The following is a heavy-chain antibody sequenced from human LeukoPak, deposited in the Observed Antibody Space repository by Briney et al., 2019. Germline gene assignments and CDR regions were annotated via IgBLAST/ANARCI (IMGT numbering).Heavy chain of an antibody. CDR3: ARDTAPRRITMIVVVTGIDY. J-gene: IGHJ4*02. CDR1: GFTFSSYW. D-gene: IGHD3-22*01. V-gene: IGHV3-7*01. CDR2: IKQDGSEK. Sequence: PGGSLRLSCAASGFTFSSYWMSWVRQAPGKGLEWVANIKQDGSEKYYVDSVKGRFTISRDNAKNSLYLQMNSLRAEDTAVYYCARDTAPRRITMIVVVTGIDYWGQGTLVTVSS.